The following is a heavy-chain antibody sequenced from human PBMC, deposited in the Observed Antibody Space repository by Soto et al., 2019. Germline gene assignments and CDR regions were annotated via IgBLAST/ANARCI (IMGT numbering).Heavy chain of an antibody. J-gene: IGHJ6*02. CDR1: GFSFSAFA. Sequence: EVQLLASGGGLVQPGGSLRLSCAASGFSFSAFAMSWVRQAPGKGLEWVSNISIGGDSTYYADSVKGRFTISRDNAKSTLFLQMNSLRAEYTALYYCAKEYEYGAGPDVWGHGTTVTVSS. CDR3: AKEYEYGAGPDV. V-gene: IGHV3-23*01. CDR2: ISIGGDST. D-gene: IGHD2-8*01.